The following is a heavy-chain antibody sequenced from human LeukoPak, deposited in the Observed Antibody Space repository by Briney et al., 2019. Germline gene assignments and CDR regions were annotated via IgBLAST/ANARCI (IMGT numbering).Heavy chain of an antibody. J-gene: IGHJ4*02. CDR3: ARHNTSSPPDY. D-gene: IGHD6-6*01. CDR2: IYYSGTT. Sequence: SETLSLTCTVSGGSISSSNYYWDWIRQPPGKGLEWIGCIYYSGTTYYNPSLKSRLTISVDTSMNQFPLRLSSVTAADTAVYYCARHNTSSPPDYWGQGTLVTVSS. V-gene: IGHV4-39*01. CDR1: GGSISSSNYY.